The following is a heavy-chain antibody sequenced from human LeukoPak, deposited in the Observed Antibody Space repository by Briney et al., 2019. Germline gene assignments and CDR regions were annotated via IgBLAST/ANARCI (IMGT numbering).Heavy chain of an antibody. V-gene: IGHV3-73*01. Sequence: PGGSLKLSCAASGFTFSGSAMHWVRQASGKGLEWVGRIRSKANSYATAYAASVKGRFTISRDNAKNTLYLQMNSLRAEDTAVYYCARSYGTIVFDYWGQGILVTVSS. J-gene: IGHJ4*02. CDR2: IRSKANSYAT. CDR3: ARSYGTIVFDY. D-gene: IGHD1-14*01. CDR1: GFTFSGSA.